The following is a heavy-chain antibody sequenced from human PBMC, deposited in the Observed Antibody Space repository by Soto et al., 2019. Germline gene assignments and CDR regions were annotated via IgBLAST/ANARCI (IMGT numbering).Heavy chain of an antibody. CDR3: ARAYEFGDFDY. V-gene: IGHV4-59*01. CDR1: GFSLSRYY. J-gene: IGHJ4*02. CDR2: IYYSGST. Sequence: SSETLSFTCTVFGFSLSRYYWIWMRQTPGKGLEWTGYIYYSGSTNYNPSLKSRVTISVDTSKNQFSLKLSSVTAADTAVSYCARAYEFGDFDYWGQGTLVTVSS. D-gene: IGHD3-10*01.